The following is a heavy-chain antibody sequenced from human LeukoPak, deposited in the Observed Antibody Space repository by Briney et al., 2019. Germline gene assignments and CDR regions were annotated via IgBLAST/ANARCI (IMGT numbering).Heavy chain of an antibody. D-gene: IGHD1-26*01. CDR2: ITSRSTYI. J-gene: IGHJ6*03. CDR1: GFAFGSYS. V-gene: IGHV3-21*01. CDR3: ARVLLGATTINYYYYYMDV. Sequence: GGSLRLSCAASGFAFGSYSINWVRQAPGKGLEWVSSITSRSTYINYADSAKGRFIISRDNAQNSLYLQMNSLRAEDTAVYYCARVLLGATTINYYYYYMDVWGKGTTVTVSS.